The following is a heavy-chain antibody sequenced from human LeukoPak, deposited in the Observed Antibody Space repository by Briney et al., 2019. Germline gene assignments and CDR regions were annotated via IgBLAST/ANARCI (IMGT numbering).Heavy chain of an antibody. CDR3: ASAREYCGSAECYEDFQG. J-gene: IGHJ1*01. CDR1: GFTVGTNS. CDR2: IYSGDST. D-gene: IGHD2-21*01. V-gene: IGHV3-53*01. Sequence: GGSLRLSCAASGFTVGTNSMSWVRQSPGKGLEWVSVIYSGDSTHYADSVNGRFTISRDNSRNTLFLQMNSLRAEDTALYYCASAREYCGSAECYEDFQGWGQGTLVTVSS.